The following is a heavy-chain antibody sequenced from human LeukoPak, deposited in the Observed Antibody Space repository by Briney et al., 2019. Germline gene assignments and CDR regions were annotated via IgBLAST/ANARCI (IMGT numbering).Heavy chain of an antibody. CDR2: IIPILGIA. J-gene: IGHJ3*02. D-gene: IGHD3-22*01. Sequence: VXVSXKASGGTFSSYAISWVRQAPGQXLEXXGRIIPILGIANYAQKFQGRVTITADKSTSTAYMELSSLRSEDTAVYYCARTYYYDSSGSSEAFDIWGQGTMVTVSS. CDR1: GGTFSSYA. CDR3: ARTYYYDSSGSSEAFDI. V-gene: IGHV1-69*10.